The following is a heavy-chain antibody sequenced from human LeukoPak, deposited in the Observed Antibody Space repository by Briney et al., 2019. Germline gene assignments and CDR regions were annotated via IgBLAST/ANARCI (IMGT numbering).Heavy chain of an antibody. CDR1: GFTVSSNY. J-gene: IGHJ3*02. Sequence: PGGSLRLSCAASGFTVSSNYMSWVRQAPGKGLEWVSVIYSGGSTYYADSVKGRFTISRDNSKNTLYLQMNSLRAEDTAVYYCARDKTVLWFGDLGAFDIWGQGTMVTVSS. CDR2: IYSGGST. D-gene: IGHD3-10*01. V-gene: IGHV3-66*01. CDR3: ARDKTVLWFGDLGAFDI.